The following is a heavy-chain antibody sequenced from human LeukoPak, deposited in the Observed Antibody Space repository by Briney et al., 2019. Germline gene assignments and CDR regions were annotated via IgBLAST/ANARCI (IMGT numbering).Heavy chain of an antibody. V-gene: IGHV1-8*01. D-gene: IGHD6-19*01. Sequence: ASVKVPCKASGYTFTSYDINWVRQAPGQGLEWMGWTNPNSGKTGYVRKFQGRVTMTRDTSISTAYMELSSLTSEDTAVYYCVRVSSGWLDFDYWGQGTLVTVSS. CDR2: TNPNSGKT. CDR3: VRVSSGWLDFDY. J-gene: IGHJ4*02. CDR1: GYTFTSYD.